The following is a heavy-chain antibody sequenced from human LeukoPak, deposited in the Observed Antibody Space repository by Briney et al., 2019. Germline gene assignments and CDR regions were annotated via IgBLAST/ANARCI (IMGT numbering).Heavy chain of an antibody. J-gene: IGHJ4*02. Sequence: GGSLRLSCAASGFTFSSYAMSWVRQAPGKGLEWVSAISGSGGSTYYADSVKGRFTISRDNSKNTLYLQMNSLRAEDTAAYYCAKDSGGWYGGFDYWGQGTLVTVSS. D-gene: IGHD6-19*01. CDR2: ISGSGGST. V-gene: IGHV3-23*01. CDR1: GFTFSSYA. CDR3: AKDSGGWYGGFDY.